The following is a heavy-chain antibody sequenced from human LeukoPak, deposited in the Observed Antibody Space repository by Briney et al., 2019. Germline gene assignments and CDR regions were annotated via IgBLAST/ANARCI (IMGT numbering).Heavy chain of an antibody. Sequence: SETLSLTCTVSGGSISSYYWSWIRQPPGKGLEWIGYIYYSGSTNYNPSLKSRVTISVDTSKNQFSLKLSSVTAADTAVYYCARAPATYDFWTLSGVYGMDVWGQGTTVTVSS. J-gene: IGHJ6*02. CDR2: IYYSGST. D-gene: IGHD3-3*01. V-gene: IGHV4-59*01. CDR1: GGSISSYY. CDR3: ARAPATYDFWTLSGVYGMDV.